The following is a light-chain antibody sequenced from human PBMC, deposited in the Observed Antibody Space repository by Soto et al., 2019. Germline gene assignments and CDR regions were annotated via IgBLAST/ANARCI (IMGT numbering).Light chain of an antibody. CDR1: SSDVGGFNY. Sequence: QSALTQPPSASGSPGQSVTISCTGTSSDVGGFNYVSWYQQHPGKAPKLIIYDVIKRPSGVPDRFSGSKSGNTASLTVSGLQAEDEADYYCSSYAGSDNFVFGGGTKLTVL. V-gene: IGLV2-8*01. J-gene: IGLJ2*01. CDR3: SSYAGSDNFV. CDR2: DVI.